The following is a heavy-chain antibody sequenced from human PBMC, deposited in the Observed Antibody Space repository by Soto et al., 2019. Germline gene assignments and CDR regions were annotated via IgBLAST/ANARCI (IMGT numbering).Heavy chain of an antibody. CDR3: ARGDYFYDSGGYFVDAFDI. Sequence: PGGSLRLSCAASGFGFSGYWMSWVRQAPGKGLEWVANIKQDGSEKFYVDSVKGRFTISRDNVKNSLSLQMNNLRVEDTAVYYCARGDYFYDSGGYFVDAFDIWGQGTMVTVSS. CDR2: IKQDGSEK. CDR1: GFGFSGYW. V-gene: IGHV3-7*01. D-gene: IGHD3-22*01. J-gene: IGHJ3*02.